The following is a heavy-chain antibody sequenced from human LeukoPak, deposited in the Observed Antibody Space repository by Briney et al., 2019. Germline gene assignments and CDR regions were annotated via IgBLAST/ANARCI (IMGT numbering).Heavy chain of an antibody. CDR2: IYYSGST. D-gene: IGHD3-10*01. J-gene: IGHJ5*02. CDR1: GGSISSGDYY. Sequence: SETLSLTCTVSGGSISSGDYYWSWIRQPPGKGLEWIGYIYYSGSTYYNPSLKSRVTTSVDTSKNQFSLKLSSVTAADTAVYYCARAPTYGSGSYAIDPWGQGTLVTVSS. CDR3: ARAPTYGSGSYAIDP. V-gene: IGHV4-30-4*08.